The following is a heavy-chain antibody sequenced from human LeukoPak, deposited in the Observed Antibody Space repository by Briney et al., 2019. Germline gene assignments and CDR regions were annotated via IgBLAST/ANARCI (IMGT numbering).Heavy chain of an antibody. CDR2: ISSSSSYI. D-gene: IGHD3-9*01. V-gene: IGHV3-21*06. CDR3: ARDTYDILTGYYRCAFDI. J-gene: IGHJ3*02. Sequence: KPGGSLRLSCAASRFTFSSYTMNWVRQAPGKGLEWVSSISSSSSYIYYADSVKGRFTISRDNAKNSLYLQMNSLRAEDTAVYYCARDTYDILTGYYRCAFDIWGQGTMVTVSS. CDR1: RFTFSSYT.